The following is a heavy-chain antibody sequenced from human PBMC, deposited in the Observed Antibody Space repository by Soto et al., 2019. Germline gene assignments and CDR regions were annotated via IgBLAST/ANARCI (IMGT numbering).Heavy chain of an antibody. Sequence: GASVKVSCKSSGDSFSDYYIHWVRQAPGQGLEWIGWINPNSGVTKYAQKFQGWVSMTRDTSIRTVFLQLSRLRSDDPAVYYCARESGGATATLDYYYFYMDVWGTGTTVTVSS. J-gene: IGHJ6*03. CDR2: INPNSGVT. CDR3: ARESGGATATLDYYYFYMDV. CDR1: GDSFSDYY. D-gene: IGHD5-12*01. V-gene: IGHV1-2*04.